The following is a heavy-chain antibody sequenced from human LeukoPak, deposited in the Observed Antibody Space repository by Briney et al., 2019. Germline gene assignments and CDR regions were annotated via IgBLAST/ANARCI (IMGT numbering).Heavy chain of an antibody. J-gene: IGHJ5*02. CDR3: ARGAATILGGFDP. D-gene: IGHD3-3*01. V-gene: IGHV4-61*02. CDR1: GGSISSGSYY. CDR2: IYTSGST. Sequence: PSETLSLTCTVSGGSISSGSYYWSWIRQPAGKGLEWIGRIYTSGSTNYNPSLKSRVTISVDTPKNQFSLKLSSVTAADTAVYYCARGAATILGGFDPWGQGTLVTVSS.